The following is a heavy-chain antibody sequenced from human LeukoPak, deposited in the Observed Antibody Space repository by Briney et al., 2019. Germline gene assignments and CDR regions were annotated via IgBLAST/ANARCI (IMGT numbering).Heavy chain of an antibody. CDR3: ARNGRRGWFDP. D-gene: IGHD1-1*01. Sequence: SETLSLTCTVSGGSISSYYWSWIRQPPGKGLEWIGEINHSGSTNYNPSLKSRVTISVDTSKNQFSLKLSSVTAADTAVYYCARNGRRGWFDPWGQGTLVTVSS. J-gene: IGHJ5*02. CDR2: INHSGST. CDR1: GGSISSYY. V-gene: IGHV4-34*01.